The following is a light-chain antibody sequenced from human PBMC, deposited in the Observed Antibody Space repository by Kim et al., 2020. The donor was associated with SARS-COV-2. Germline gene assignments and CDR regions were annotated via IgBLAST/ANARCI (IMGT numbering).Light chain of an antibody. CDR1: SSTVGGYDY. CDR2: DVN. J-gene: IGLJ2*01. CDR3: SSYTSNSTLV. Sequence: GQSITVACIGTSSTVGGYDYVSWYQHHPGKVPKLMIYDVNKRPSGVSNRFSGSKSGNTASLTISGLQAEDEADYYCSSYTSNSTLVLGGGTKVTVL. V-gene: IGLV2-14*03.